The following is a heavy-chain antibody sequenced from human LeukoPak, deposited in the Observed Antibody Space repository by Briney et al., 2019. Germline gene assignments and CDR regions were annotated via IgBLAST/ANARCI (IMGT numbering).Heavy chain of an antibody. CDR3: ARVAAGYSVNYFDY. Sequence: PGGSLRHSCAASGFTFSTYWMTWVRQAPGKGLEWVAHIKEDGSMTRSIDSVKGRFTISRDNAKSSLYLQMNSLRDEDTAVYYCARVAAGYSVNYFDYWGQGTLVTVSS. CDR2: IKEDGSMT. CDR1: GFTFSTYW. D-gene: IGHD4-23*01. V-gene: IGHV3-7*01. J-gene: IGHJ4*02.